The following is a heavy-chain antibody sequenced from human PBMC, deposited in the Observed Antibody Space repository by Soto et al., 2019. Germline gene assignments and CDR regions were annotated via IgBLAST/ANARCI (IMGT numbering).Heavy chain of an antibody. CDR2: INSDGSST. J-gene: IGHJ4*02. D-gene: IGHD6-13*01. CDR3: ARGYSRSWYIGY. V-gene: IGHV3-74*01. Sequence: GGSLRLSCAASGVTFSSYWMHWVRRAPGKGLVCVSRINSDGSSTSYADSVKGRFTISRDNAKNTLYLQMNSLRAEHTAVYYCARGYSRSWYIGYWGQGTLVTVSS. CDR1: GVTFSSYW.